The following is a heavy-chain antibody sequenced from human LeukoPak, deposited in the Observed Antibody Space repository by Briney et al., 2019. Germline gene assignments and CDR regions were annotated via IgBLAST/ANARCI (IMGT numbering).Heavy chain of an antibody. V-gene: IGHV1-69*05. Sequence: ASVKVSCKASGGTFSSYAISLVRQAPGRGLECMGRIIPIFGTANYAQKFQGRVTITTDESTSTAYMELSSLRSEDTAVYYCARASYNWNYDYWGQGTLVTVSS. D-gene: IGHD1-7*01. J-gene: IGHJ4*02. CDR3: ARASYNWNYDY. CDR2: IIPIFGTA. CDR1: GGTFSSYA.